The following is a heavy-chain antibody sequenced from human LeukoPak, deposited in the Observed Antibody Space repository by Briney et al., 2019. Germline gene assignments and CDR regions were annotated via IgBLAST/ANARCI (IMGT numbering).Heavy chain of an antibody. CDR1: GFTFSSYA. D-gene: IGHD3/OR15-3a*01. J-gene: IGHJ4*02. Sequence: GGSLRLSCAASGFTFSSYAMHWVRQAPGKGLEYGSAISSNGGSTYYANSVKGRFTISRDNSKNTLYLQKGSLRAEDMAVYYCAREGYDFSAPAFDYWGQGTLVTVSS. CDR3: AREGYDFSAPAFDY. V-gene: IGHV3-64*01. CDR2: ISSNGGST.